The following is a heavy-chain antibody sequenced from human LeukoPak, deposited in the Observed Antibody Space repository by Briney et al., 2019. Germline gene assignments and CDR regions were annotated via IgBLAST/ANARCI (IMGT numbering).Heavy chain of an antibody. CDR2: IIPIFGTA. Sequence: ASVKVSCKASGGTFSSYAISWVRQAPGQGLEWMGGIIPIFGTANYAQKFQGRVTITADESTNTAYMELSSLRSEDTAVYYCARNTAMITFGGVIPQYYFDYWGQGTLVTVSS. J-gene: IGHJ4*02. CDR3: ARNTAMITFGGVIPQYYFDY. D-gene: IGHD3-16*02. CDR1: GGTFSSYA. V-gene: IGHV1-69*13.